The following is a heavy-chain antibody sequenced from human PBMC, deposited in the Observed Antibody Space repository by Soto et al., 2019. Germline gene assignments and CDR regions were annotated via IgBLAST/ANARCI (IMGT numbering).Heavy chain of an antibody. D-gene: IGHD6-13*01. CDR2: INPSGGST. Sequence: GASVKVSCKASGYTFTTYYMHWVRQAPGQGLEWMGIINPSGGSTSYAQIFQGRVTLTRDTSTSTVYMELSSLRSEDTAVYYCARDSLGAAAGSPYGMDVWGQGTTVTVSS. CDR3: ARDSLGAAAGSPYGMDV. J-gene: IGHJ6*02. V-gene: IGHV1-46*01. CDR1: GYTFTTYY.